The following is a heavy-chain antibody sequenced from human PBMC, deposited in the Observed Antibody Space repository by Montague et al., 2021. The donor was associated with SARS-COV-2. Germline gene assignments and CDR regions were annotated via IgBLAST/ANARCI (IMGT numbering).Heavy chain of an antibody. J-gene: IGHJ6*02. CDR2: ISSESAYI. CDR3: ARFETSKFYSSGMDV. Sequence: SLRLSCAASGFTFSSISMNWVRQAPGKRLEWVSSISSESAYIVYAESVRGRFTISRDNAQNLLYLQMNSLRAEDTAVYHSARFETSKFYSSGMDVWGQGTTVTVSS. CDR1: GFTFSSIS. V-gene: IGHV3-21*01. D-gene: IGHD2-15*01.